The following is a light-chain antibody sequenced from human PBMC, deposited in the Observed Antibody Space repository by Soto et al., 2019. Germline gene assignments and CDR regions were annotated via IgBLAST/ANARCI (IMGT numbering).Light chain of an antibody. CDR1: SSDVGGYNY. J-gene: IGLJ1*01. CDR2: DVS. Sequence: LTQPASVSGSPGQSITISCTGPSSDVGGYNYVSWYQQHPGKAPKLMIYDVSNRPSGVSNRFSGSKSGNTASLTISGLQAEDEADYYCSSYTSSSTYYVFGTGTKVTVL. CDR3: SSYTSSSTYYV. V-gene: IGLV2-14*01.